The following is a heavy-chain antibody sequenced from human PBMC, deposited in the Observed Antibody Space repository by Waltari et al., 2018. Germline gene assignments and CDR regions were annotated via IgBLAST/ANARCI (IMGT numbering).Heavy chain of an antibody. V-gene: IGHV4-39*07. CDR2: IYYSGST. Sequence: QLQLQESGPGLVKPSETLSLTCTVSGGSISSSSYYWGWIRQPPGKGLEGIGSIYYSGSTYYNPSLKSRVTISVDTSKNQFSLKLSSVTAADTAVYYCARGDVGYCSSTSCWGYWGQGTLVTVSS. CDR3: ARGDVGYCSSTSCWGY. CDR1: GGSISSSSYY. J-gene: IGHJ4*02. D-gene: IGHD2-2*01.